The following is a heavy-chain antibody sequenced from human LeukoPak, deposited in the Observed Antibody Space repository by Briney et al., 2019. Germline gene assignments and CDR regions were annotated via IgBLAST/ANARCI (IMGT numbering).Heavy chain of an antibody. CDR2: ISGSGGST. V-gene: IGHV3-23*01. CDR3: AKDLRGYSYGTDFDY. CDR1: GFTFSSYA. D-gene: IGHD5-18*01. J-gene: IGHJ4*02. Sequence: PGGSLRLSCAASGFTFSSYAMGWVRQAPGKGLEWVSAISGSGGSTYYADSVKGRFTISRDNSKNTLYLRMNSLRAEDTAVYYCAKDLRGYSYGTDFDYWGQGTLVTVSS.